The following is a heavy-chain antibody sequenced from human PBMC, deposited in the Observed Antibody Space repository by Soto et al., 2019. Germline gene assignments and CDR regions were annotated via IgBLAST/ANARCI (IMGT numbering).Heavy chain of an antibody. V-gene: IGHV1-2*02. Sequence: QVQLVQSGAEVKKPGASVKVSCKASGYTFTGYFMHWVRQAPGQGLEWMGWINPNSGATKYAQKFQGRVTLSRETSIRTADMELTGLRSDATAVYYCARGGGTILAPLPWGQGTQVTVSS. D-gene: IGHD3-3*01. CDR3: ARGGGTILAPLP. CDR2: INPNSGAT. J-gene: IGHJ5*02. CDR1: GYTFTGYF.